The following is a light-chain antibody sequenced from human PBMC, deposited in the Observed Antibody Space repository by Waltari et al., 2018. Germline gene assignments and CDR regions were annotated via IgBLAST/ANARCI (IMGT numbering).Light chain of an antibody. V-gene: IGLV3-25*03. CDR3: QSADSTSTHVV. CDR2: KAT. J-gene: IGLJ2*01. CDR1: ALPKQF. Sequence: YELTQPPPVSVSPGQTATITCSGAALPKQFAFWYQQKPGQAPVLLTYKATWRPSGIPDRFSGSTSGTTVTLTISGVQAEDEADYYCQSADSTSTHVVFGGGTKLTVL.